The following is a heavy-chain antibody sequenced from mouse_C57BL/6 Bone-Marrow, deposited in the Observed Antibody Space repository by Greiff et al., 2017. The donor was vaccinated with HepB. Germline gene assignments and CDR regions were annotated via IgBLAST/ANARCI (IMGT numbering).Heavy chain of an antibody. CDR1: GYTFTSYW. J-gene: IGHJ4*01. CDR2: INPSSGYT. CDR3: ARGGLYYSNSLAMDY. V-gene: IGHV1-7*01. Sequence: VQRVESGAELAKPGASVKLSCKASGYTFTSYWMHWVTQRPGQGLEWIGYINPSSGYTKYNQKFKDKATLTADKSSSNAYMQLSSLTYEDSAVYYCARGGLYYSNSLAMDYWGQGTSVTVSS. D-gene: IGHD2-5*01.